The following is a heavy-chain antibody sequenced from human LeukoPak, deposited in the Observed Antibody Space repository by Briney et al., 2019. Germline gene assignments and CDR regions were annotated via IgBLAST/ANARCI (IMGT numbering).Heavy chain of an antibody. J-gene: IGHJ4*02. V-gene: IGHV1-69*04. Sequence: SVKVSCKPSGGTFSSYVISWVRRAPGQGLEWMGRIIPILDIANYAQMFQGRVTITADKSTSTAYMELSSLRSEDTALYYCAKRHLIADRGLDYWGQGTLVTVSS. D-gene: IGHD3-16*02. CDR3: AKRHLIADRGLDY. CDR1: GGTFSSYV. CDR2: IIPILDIA.